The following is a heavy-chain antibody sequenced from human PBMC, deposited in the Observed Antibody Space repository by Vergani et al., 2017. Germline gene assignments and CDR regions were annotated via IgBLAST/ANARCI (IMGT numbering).Heavy chain of an antibody. Sequence: QVQLQQWGGGLLKPSETLSLTCVVNGGSSTSYHWTWIRQSPGEGLEWVGDIDHTGRPDYTPSLKSRLTMSVDKSRNQFSLKLNSVTATDTAIYFCARVNTETNGHLYYYYYMDVWGQGTAVTVS. CDR1: GGSSTSYH. V-gene: IGHV4-34*01. J-gene: IGHJ6*03. CDR2: IDHTGRP. D-gene: IGHD4-11*01. CDR3: ARVNTETNGHLYYYYYMDV.